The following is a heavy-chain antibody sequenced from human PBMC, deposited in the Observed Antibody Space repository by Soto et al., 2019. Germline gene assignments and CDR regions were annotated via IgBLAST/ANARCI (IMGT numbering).Heavy chain of an antibody. V-gene: IGHV4-30-2*01. CDR2: IYHSGST. D-gene: IGHD1-26*01. CDR1: GGSISSGGYS. Sequence: SETLSLTCAVSGGSISSGGYSWSWIRQPPGKGLEWIGYIYHSGSTYYNPSLKSRVTISVDTSKNQFSLKLSSVTAADTAVYYCARSEATGLDHWGQGTLVTVSS. J-gene: IGHJ4*02. CDR3: ARSEATGLDH.